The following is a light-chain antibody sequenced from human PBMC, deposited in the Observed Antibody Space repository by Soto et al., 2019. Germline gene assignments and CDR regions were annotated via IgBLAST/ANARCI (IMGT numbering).Light chain of an antibody. V-gene: IGKV3-20*01. CDR3: QQYGSSADS. CDR1: QIVSSSY. Sequence: EIVFTQSPGTLSLSPGERATLSCRASQIVSSSYLAWYQQTPGQAHRLLIYGASSRATVIPDRFSGSGSGTDFTLTIRRLEPEDFAVYYCQQYGSSADSFGQGTNLEIK. J-gene: IGKJ2*03. CDR2: GAS.